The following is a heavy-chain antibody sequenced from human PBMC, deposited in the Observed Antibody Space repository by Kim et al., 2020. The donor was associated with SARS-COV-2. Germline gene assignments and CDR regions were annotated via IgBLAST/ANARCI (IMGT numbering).Heavy chain of an antibody. V-gene: IGHV3-30*04. J-gene: IGHJ4*02. Sequence: GGSLRLSCAASGFTFSSYAMHWVRQAPGKGLEWVAVISYDGSNKYYADSVKGRFTISRDNSKNTLYLQMNSLRAEDTAVYYCARGGYGDVTNRGYWGQGTLVTVSS. CDR2: ISYDGSNK. D-gene: IGHD4-17*01. CDR1: GFTFSSYA. CDR3: ARGGYGDVTNRGY.